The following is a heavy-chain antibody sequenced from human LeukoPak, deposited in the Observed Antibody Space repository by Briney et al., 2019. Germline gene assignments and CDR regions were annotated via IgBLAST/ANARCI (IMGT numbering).Heavy chain of an antibody. Sequence: SETLSLTCTVSGGSISSSSYYWGWIRQPPGKGLEWIGSIYYSGSTYYNPSLKSRVTISVDTSKNQFSLRLSSVTAADTAVYYCARQDRSSTSCYTIFGYWGQGTLVTVSS. D-gene: IGHD2-2*02. CDR2: IYYSGST. CDR1: GGSISSSSYY. V-gene: IGHV4-39*07. J-gene: IGHJ4*02. CDR3: ARQDRSSTSCYTIFGY.